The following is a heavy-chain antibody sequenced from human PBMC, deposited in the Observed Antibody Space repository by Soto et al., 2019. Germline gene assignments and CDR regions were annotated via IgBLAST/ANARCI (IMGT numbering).Heavy chain of an antibody. CDR3: ARGSSSYGLY. CDR1: GGSISNGGYY. J-gene: IGHJ4*02. CDR2: IYYSGST. Sequence: LFLTCPFSGGSISNGGYYLCWVRQHPGKGLEWIGYIYYSGSTYYNPSLKSRVTISVDTSKNQFSLKLSSVTAADTAVYYCARGSSSYGLYWGQGTQVTVSS. D-gene: IGHD5-18*01. V-gene: IGHV4-31*03.